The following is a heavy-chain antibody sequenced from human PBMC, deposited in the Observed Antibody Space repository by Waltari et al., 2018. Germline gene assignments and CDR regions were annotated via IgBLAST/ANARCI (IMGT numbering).Heavy chain of an antibody. CDR1: GGSMTSYY. D-gene: IGHD3-9*01. CDR3: ARVKYDILSGYNFDS. Sequence: QVQLQESGPGLVKPSETLSLICTVSGGSMTSYYWSWIRQPPGKGLGWIGHIFYSGCTNVNRSLRSRATCSVDTSKKQFSVGLTCVTAADTAVYYCARVKYDILSGYNFDSWGRGTLVTVSS. CDR2: IFYSGCT. V-gene: IGHV4-59*01. J-gene: IGHJ4*02.